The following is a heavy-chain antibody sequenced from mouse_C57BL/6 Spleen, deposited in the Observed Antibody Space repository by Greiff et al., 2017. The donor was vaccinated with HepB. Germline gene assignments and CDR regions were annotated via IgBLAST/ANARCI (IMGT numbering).Heavy chain of an antibody. Sequence: EVQRVESEGGLVQPGSSMKLSCTASGFTFSDYYMAWVRQVPEKGLEWVANINYDGSSTYYLDSLKSRFIISRDNAKNILYLQMSSLKSEDTATYYCARDWDYGSSHWYFDVWGTGTTVTVSS. CDR1: GFTFSDYY. CDR3: ARDWDYGSSHWYFDV. CDR2: INYDGSST. D-gene: IGHD1-1*01. V-gene: IGHV5-16*01. J-gene: IGHJ1*03.